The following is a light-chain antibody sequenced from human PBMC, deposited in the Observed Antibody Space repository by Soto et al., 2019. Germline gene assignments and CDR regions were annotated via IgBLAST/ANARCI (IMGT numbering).Light chain of an antibody. Sequence: DIVMTQSPDSLAVSLGERATINCKSSQSVFYSSNNKNYLAWYQQKPGQPPKLLIYWASTRESGVPDRFSGSGSGTDFTLTISSLQAEDVAVYYCQQYYSTSPLTFGGGTKGEIK. J-gene: IGKJ4*01. CDR3: QQYYSTSPLT. CDR2: WAS. CDR1: QSVFYSSNNKNY. V-gene: IGKV4-1*01.